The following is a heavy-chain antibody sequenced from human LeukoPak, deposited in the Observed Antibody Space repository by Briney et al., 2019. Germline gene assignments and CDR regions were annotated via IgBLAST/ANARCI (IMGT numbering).Heavy chain of an antibody. V-gene: IGHV3-11*01. CDR1: GFTFSDYY. CDR3: AKAPVTSCRGAYCYPFDY. CDR2: ISSSGSTI. J-gene: IGHJ4*02. Sequence: GGSLRLSCAASGFTFSDYYMSWIRQAPGKGLEWVSYISSSGSTIYYADSVRGRFTISRDNSKNTLYLQMNSLRAEDAAVYYCAKAPVTSCRGAYCYPFDYWGQGTLVTVSS. D-gene: IGHD2-21*01.